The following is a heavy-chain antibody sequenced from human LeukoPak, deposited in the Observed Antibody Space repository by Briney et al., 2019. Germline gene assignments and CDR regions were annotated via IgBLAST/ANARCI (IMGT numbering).Heavy chain of an antibody. J-gene: IGHJ3*02. CDR2: IYPGDSDT. D-gene: IGHD5-18*01. V-gene: IGHV5-51*01. CDR1: GYRFTSYW. Sequence: GESLKISCKGSGYRFTSYWIGWVRQMPGKGLEWMGIIYPGDSDTRYSPSFQGQVTISADKSISSAYLQWSSLKASDTAMYYCARHLYSYGPKLDTFDIWGQGTMVTVSS. CDR3: ARHLYSYGPKLDTFDI.